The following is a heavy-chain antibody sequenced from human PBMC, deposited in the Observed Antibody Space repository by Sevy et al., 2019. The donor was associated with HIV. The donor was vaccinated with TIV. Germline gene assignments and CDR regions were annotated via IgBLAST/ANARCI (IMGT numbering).Heavy chain of an antibody. CDR3: ARPNGGNFNGMDV. V-gene: IGHV3-74*01. CDR1: GFTFSSYW. J-gene: IGHJ6*02. Sequence: GGSLRLSCAASGFTFSSYWMHWVRQAPGKGLVWVSRISSDESRTTYADSVKGRFTISRDNAKNTLYLQMNSPRAEDTAVYYCARPNGGNFNGMDVWGQGTTVTVSS. CDR2: ISSDESRT. D-gene: IGHD2-8*01.